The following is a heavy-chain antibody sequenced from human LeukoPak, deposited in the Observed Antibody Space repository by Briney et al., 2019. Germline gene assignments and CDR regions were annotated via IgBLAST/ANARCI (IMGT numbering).Heavy chain of an antibody. V-gene: IGHV1-8*01. CDR1: RYTFTSYD. Sequence: ASVKVSCKASRYTFTSYDINWVRQATGQGLEWMGWMNPNSGNTGYAQKFQGRVTMTRNTSISTAYMELSSLRSEDTAVYYCATDGDYYYGMDVWGQGTTVTVSS. CDR2: MNPNSGNT. D-gene: IGHD4-17*01. J-gene: IGHJ6*02. CDR3: ATDGDYYYGMDV.